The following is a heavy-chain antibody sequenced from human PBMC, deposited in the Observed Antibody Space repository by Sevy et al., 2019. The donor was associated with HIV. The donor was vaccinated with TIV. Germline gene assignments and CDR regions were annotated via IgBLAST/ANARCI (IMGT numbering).Heavy chain of an antibody. J-gene: IGHJ4*02. CDR1: GFTFSSYS. V-gene: IGHV3-48*02. Sequence: GGYLRLSCAASGFTFSSYSMNWVRQAPGKGLEWISYISSSSSTIYYADSVKGRFTISRDNAKNSLYLQMNSLRDEDTAVYYCARDPYSSSNPTSFDYWGQGTLVTVSS. D-gene: IGHD6-6*01. CDR3: ARDPYSSSNPTSFDY. CDR2: ISSSSSTI.